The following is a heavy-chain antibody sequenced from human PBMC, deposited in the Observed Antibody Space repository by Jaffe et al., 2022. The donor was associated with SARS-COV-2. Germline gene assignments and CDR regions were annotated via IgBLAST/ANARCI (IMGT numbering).Heavy chain of an antibody. V-gene: IGHV3-7*01. CDR2: IKQDGSEK. D-gene: IGHD5-12*01. CDR3: ARDLGWLQFEEDV. Sequence: EVQLVESGGGLVQPGGSLRLSCAASGFTFSSYWMSWVRQAPGKGLEWVANIKQDGSEKYYVDSVKGRFTISRDNAKNSLYLQMNSLRAEDTAVYYCARDLGWLQFEEDVWGQGTTVTVSS. J-gene: IGHJ6*02. CDR1: GFTFSSYW.